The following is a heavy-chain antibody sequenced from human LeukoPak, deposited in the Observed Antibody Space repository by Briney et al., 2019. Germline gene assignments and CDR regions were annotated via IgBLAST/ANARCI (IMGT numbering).Heavy chain of an antibody. CDR1: GFTFRKYN. CDR3: ARRSGVAVAGAFDY. D-gene: IGHD6-19*01. J-gene: IGHJ4*02. CDR2: ISSGSSYI. Sequence: GGSLRLSCAASGFTFRKYNMNWVRQAPGKGLEWVSAISSGSSYIYYADSVKGRFTISRDNSKNTLYLQMNSLRAEDTAVYFCARRSGVAVAGAFDYWGQGTLVTVSS. V-gene: IGHV3-21*04.